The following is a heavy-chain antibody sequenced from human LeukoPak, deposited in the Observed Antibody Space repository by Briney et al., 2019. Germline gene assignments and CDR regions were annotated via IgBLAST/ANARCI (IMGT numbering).Heavy chain of an antibody. D-gene: IGHD3-3*02. V-gene: IGHV3-23*01. CDR2: ISGSGGST. Sequence: GGSLRLSCAASGFTFSSYAMSWVRQAPGKGLEWVSAISGSGGSTYYADSVKGRFTISRDNAKNSLYLQMNSLRAEDTAVYYCARHFRAPNYCEYWGQGTLVTVSS. CDR1: GFTFSSYA. CDR3: ARHFRAPNYCEY. J-gene: IGHJ4*02.